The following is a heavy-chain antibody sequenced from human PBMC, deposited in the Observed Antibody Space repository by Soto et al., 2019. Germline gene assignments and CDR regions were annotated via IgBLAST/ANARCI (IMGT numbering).Heavy chain of an antibody. CDR3: ARGGIAARPKKITWFDT. J-gene: IGHJ5*02. Sequence: ASVKVSCKASGYTFTSYGISWVRQAPGQGLEWMGWISACNGNTNYAQKLQGRVTMTTDTSTSTAYMELRSLRSDDTAVYYCARGGIAARPKKITWFDTWGQENLLTISS. CDR1: GYTFTSYG. V-gene: IGHV1-18*01. D-gene: IGHD6-6*01. CDR2: ISACNGNT.